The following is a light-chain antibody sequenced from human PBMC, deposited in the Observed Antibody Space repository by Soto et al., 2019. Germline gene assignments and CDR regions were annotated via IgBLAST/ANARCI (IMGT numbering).Light chain of an antibody. CDR2: EVR. J-gene: IGLJ1*01. CDR3: SSYRTGSAFYV. V-gene: IGLV2-14*01. Sequence: QCVVTQPASVCGSPGQSITISCTGTSSDVGDYNYVSWYQHHPGKAPKLIIYEVRNRPSGVPNRFSGAKSGNTASLTISGLQAEDEADYYCSSYRTGSAFYVFGSGTKLTV. CDR1: SSDVGDYNY.